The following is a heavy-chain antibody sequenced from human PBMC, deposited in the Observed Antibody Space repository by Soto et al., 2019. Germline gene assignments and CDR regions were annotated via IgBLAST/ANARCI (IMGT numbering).Heavy chain of an antibody. D-gene: IGHD2-8*01. Sequence: PSETLSLTCAVSGYSISSGYYWGWIRQPPGKGLEWIGSIYHSGSTYYNPSLKSRVTISVDTSKNQFSLKLSSVTAADPAVYYCARRLYCTNGVCHGEFDYWGQGTLVTVSS. CDR3: ARRLYCTNGVCHGEFDY. CDR2: IYHSGST. CDR1: GYSISSGYY. V-gene: IGHV4-38-2*01. J-gene: IGHJ4*02.